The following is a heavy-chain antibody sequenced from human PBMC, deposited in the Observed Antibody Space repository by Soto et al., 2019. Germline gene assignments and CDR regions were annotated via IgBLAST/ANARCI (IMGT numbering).Heavy chain of an antibody. J-gene: IGHJ4*02. CDR2: IYPGDSDT. Sequence: GESLKISCKGSGYSCTSYWIGWVRQMPGKGLEWMGIIYPGDSDTRYSPSFQGQVTISADKSISTAYLQWSSLKASDTAMYYCARPEGYCSGGSCYSGPFDYWGQGTLVTVSS. CDR1: GYSCTSYW. CDR3: ARPEGYCSGGSCYSGPFDY. V-gene: IGHV5-51*01. D-gene: IGHD2-15*01.